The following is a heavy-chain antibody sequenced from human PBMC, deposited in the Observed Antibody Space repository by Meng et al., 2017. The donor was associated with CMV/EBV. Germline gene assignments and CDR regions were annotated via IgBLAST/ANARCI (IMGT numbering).Heavy chain of an antibody. CDR3: ARMPRDGYNYIDY. Sequence: VQLWHPGAVDEKPGSSVQVSCKASGGTFSSYAISWVRQAPGQGLEWMGGIIPIFGTANYAQKFQGRVTITADESTSTAYMELSSLRSEDTAVYYCARMPRDGYNYIDYWGQGTLVTVSS. D-gene: IGHD5-24*01. V-gene: IGHV1-69*12. CDR2: IIPIFGTA. J-gene: IGHJ4*02. CDR1: GGTFSSYA.